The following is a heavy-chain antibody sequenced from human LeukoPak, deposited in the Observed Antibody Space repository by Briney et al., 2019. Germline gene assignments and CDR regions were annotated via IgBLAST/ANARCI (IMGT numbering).Heavy chain of an antibody. V-gene: IGHV4-4*07. CDR2: IYRSGSA. J-gene: IGHJ5*02. CDR1: GGSISTYY. Sequence: SETLSLTCTVSGGSISTYYWSWIRQPAGKGLEWIGRIYRSGSADYNPSLKSRVTISVDTSKNQFSLKLSSVTAADTAVYYCASLSGWSPPWGQGTLVTVSS. D-gene: IGHD6-19*01. CDR3: ASLSGWSPP.